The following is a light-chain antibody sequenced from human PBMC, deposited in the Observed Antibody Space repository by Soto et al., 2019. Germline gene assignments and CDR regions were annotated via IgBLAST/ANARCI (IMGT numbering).Light chain of an antibody. CDR3: SSYRASSTTHYV. V-gene: IGLV2-14*03. J-gene: IGLJ1*01. CDR1: SSDVGGYNY. CDR2: DVS. Sequence: QSALTQPASLSGSPGQSITISCTGTSSDVGGYNYVSWYQQQPGKAPKVMIYDVSNRPSGVSNRFSGSKSGNTASLTISGLQAEDEADYYCSSYRASSTTHYVFGTGTKVTVL.